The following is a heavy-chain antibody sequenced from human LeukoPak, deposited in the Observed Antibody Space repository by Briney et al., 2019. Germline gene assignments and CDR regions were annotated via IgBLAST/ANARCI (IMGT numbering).Heavy chain of an antibody. CDR2: IRSSSSYI. V-gene: IGHV3-21*01. Sequence: PGGSLRLSCAASGFTFSSYSMNWVRQAPGKGLEWVSSIRSSSSYIYYADSVKGRFTISRDNAKNSLYLQMNSLRAEDTAVYYCARTPCSGGSCPYYYYYMDVWGKGTTVTISS. CDR3: ARTPCSGGSCPYYYYYMDV. J-gene: IGHJ6*03. D-gene: IGHD2-15*01. CDR1: GFTFSSYS.